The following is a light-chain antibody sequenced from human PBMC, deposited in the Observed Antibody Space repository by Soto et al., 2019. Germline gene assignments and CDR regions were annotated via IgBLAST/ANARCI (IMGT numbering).Light chain of an antibody. CDR2: PPS. V-gene: IGKV1-39*01. CDR3: QQTDSSPFT. J-gene: IGKJ4*01. Sequence: DIHLIQTSSSLSASHGDRVNITFLPRQNIGTYLNWYQRKPGKAPSPLIFPPSTLQSGVPSRFSGSGPGTDFTLGISNLQAEDFATYNCQQTDSSPFTFGGGTKV. CDR1: QNIGTY.